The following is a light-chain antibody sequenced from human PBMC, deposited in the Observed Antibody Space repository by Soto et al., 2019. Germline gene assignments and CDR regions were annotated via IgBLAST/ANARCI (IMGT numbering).Light chain of an antibody. CDR2: GAS. V-gene: IGKV1-9*01. J-gene: IGKJ1*01. Sequence: QLTQSPSSLSASVGDRVTITCRASQGIGSDLAWYQQKPGRAPKLLIFGASTLQSGVPSRFSGSGSGTDFTLTVSSLQPEYFATSLCQKLNAYPPWTFGHGTKVEIK. CDR1: QGIGSD. CDR3: QKLNAYPPWT.